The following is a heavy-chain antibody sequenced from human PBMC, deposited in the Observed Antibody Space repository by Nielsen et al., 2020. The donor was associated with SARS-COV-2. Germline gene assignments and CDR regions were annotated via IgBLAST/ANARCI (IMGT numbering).Heavy chain of an antibody. J-gene: IGHJ4*02. Sequence: KVSCKGSGYSVTSYWIGWGRQMPGKGLEWMGIIYPGDSDTRYSPSFQGQVTISADKSISTAYLQWSSLNASDTAMYYCARHSEQQLVTDYWGQGTLVTVSS. D-gene: IGHD6-13*01. V-gene: IGHV5-51*01. CDR3: ARHSEQQLVTDY. CDR1: GYSVTSYW. CDR2: IYPGDSDT.